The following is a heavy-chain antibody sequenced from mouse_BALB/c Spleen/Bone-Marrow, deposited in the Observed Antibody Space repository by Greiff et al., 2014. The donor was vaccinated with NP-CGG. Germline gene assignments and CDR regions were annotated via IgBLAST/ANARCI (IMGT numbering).Heavy chain of an antibody. V-gene: IGHV1-62-2*01. CDR3: AIHESYGNYLYFDV. CDR2: FYPGSGSI. Sequence: VKLQESGAGLVKPGASVKLSCKASGYTFTEYIIHWVKQRSGQGLEWIGWFYPGSGSIKYNEKFKDKATLTADKSSSTVYMELSRLTSEDSAVYFCAIHESYGNYLYFDVWGAGTTVTVSS. CDR1: GYTFTEYI. J-gene: IGHJ1*01. D-gene: IGHD2-10*02.